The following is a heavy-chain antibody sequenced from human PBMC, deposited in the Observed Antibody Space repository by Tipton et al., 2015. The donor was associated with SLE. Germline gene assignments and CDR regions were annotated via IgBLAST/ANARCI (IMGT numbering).Heavy chain of an antibody. D-gene: IGHD3-3*01. V-gene: IGHV4-39*01. Sequence: TLSLTCTVSGVSISSRTYYWGWIRQPPGKGLEWIGSIYHSGSTYYNPSLKSRVTISVDTSKNQFSLKLTSVTAADTAVYYCASFEWSGLGAEYWGQGTLVTVSS. CDR2: IYHSGST. J-gene: IGHJ4*02. CDR1: GVSISSRTYY. CDR3: ASFEWSGLGAEY.